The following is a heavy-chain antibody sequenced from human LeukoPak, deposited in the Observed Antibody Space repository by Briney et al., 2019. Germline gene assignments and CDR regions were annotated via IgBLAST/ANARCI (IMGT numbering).Heavy chain of an antibody. J-gene: IGHJ5*02. D-gene: IGHD2-15*01. CDR1: GYTFTSYD. V-gene: IGHV1-8*01. CDR2: MNPNSGNT. Sequence: ASVTVSCKASGYTFTSYDINWVRQASGQGLEWMGWMNPNSGNTASAQKFQGRVTMTTNTSISTAYMELTGLRSEDTAMYFCARKGLLGSGKPWFDPWGQGTLVTVSS. CDR3: ARKGLLGSGKPWFDP.